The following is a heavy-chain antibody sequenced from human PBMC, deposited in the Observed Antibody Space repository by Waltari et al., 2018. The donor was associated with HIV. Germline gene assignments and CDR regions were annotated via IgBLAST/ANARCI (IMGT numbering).Heavy chain of an antibody. J-gene: IGHJ5*02. D-gene: IGHD1-26*01. Sequence: QVQVVESGGSLVQPGWSRRLSCAASGFSLSSYGMHWVRQAPGKGVEWVVLIWYNGSKRYYGDSVKGRFTISSDKAKNTVFLQMTRLRVEDTATYYCARGEGGYTYGYNWLDLWGQGTVVTVSS. CDR1: GFSLSSYG. CDR3: ARGEGGYTYGYNWLDL. CDR2: IWYNGSKR. V-gene: IGHV3-33*01.